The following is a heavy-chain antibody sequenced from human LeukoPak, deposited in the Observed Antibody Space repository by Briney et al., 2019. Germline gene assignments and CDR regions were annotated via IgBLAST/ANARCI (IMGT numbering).Heavy chain of an antibody. J-gene: IGHJ4*02. V-gene: IGHV3-30*18. Sequence: PGGSLRLSCAASGFTFSSYGMHWVRQAPGKGLEWVAVISYDGSNKYYADSVKGRSTISRDNSKNTLYLQMNSLRAEDTAVYYCAKDTSTVTPYYFDYWGQGTLVTVSS. CDR2: ISYDGSNK. CDR3: AKDTSTVTPYYFDY. D-gene: IGHD4-17*01. CDR1: GFTFSSYG.